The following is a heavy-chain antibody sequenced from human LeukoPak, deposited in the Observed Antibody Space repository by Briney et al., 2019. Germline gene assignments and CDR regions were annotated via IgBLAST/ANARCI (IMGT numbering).Heavy chain of an antibody. D-gene: IGHD3-3*01. J-gene: IGHJ3*02. Sequence: GRSLRLSCAASGFTFSSYAMHWVRQAPGKGLEYVSAISSNGGRTYYANSVKGRFTISRDNSKNTLYLQMGSLRAEDMAVYYCARVGDVDAFDIWGQGTMVIVSS. CDR3: ARVGDVDAFDI. CDR1: GFTFSSYA. V-gene: IGHV3-64*01. CDR2: ISSNGGRT.